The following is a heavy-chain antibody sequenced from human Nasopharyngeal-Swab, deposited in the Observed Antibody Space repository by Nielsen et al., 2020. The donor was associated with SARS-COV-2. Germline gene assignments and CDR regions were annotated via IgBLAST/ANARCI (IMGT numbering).Heavy chain of an antibody. CDR2: IYSGGST. Sequence: GESLKISGAASGFTVSSNYMSWVRQAPGKGLEWVSVIYSGGSTYYADSVKGRFTISRDNSKNTLYLQMNSLRAEDTAVYYCARDLYRQQWPLYNYYGMDVWGQGTTVTVSS. V-gene: IGHV3-53*01. CDR3: ARDLYRQQWPLYNYYGMDV. D-gene: IGHD6-19*01. J-gene: IGHJ6*02. CDR1: GFTVSSNY.